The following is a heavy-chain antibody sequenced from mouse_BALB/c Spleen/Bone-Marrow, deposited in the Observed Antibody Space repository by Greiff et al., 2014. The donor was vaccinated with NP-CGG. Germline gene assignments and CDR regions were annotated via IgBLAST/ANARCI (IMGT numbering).Heavy chain of an antibody. CDR2: INPSDGRT. Sequence: QVQLQQSGAELVRPGASVKLSCKASGYTFTTYWMHWVKQRPGQGLEWIGEINPSDGRTNYSEKFKSKATLTVDKSSNTAYMQLSSLTSEDSAVYYCASRDSSGYLFDYWGQGTTLTVFS. J-gene: IGHJ2*01. CDR1: GYTFTTYW. V-gene: IGHV1S81*02. CDR3: ASRDSSGYLFDY. D-gene: IGHD3-2*01.